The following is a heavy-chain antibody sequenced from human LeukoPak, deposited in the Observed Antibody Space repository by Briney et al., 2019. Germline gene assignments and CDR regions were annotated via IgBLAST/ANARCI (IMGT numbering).Heavy chain of an antibody. CDR1: GYTLTELS. V-gene: IGHV1-24*01. J-gene: IGHJ4*02. CDR3: ATDINYYDSSGYRPRNY. CDR2: FDPEDGET. D-gene: IGHD3-22*01. Sequence: ASVKVSCKVSGYTLTELSMHWVRQAPGQGLGWMGGFDPEDGETIYAQKFQGRVTMTEDTSTDTAYMELSSLRSEDTAVYYCATDINYYDSSGYRPRNYWGQGTLVTVSS.